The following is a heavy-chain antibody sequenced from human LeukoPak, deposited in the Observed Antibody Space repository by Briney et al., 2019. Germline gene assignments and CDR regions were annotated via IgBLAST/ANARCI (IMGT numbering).Heavy chain of an antibody. CDR3: ARVGGSSSVGNY. J-gene: IGHJ4*02. CDR2: ISYDGSNK. D-gene: IGHD6-6*01. CDR1: GFTFSSYA. Sequence: PGGSLRLSCAASGFTFSSYAMHWVRQAPGKGLEWVAVISYDGSNKYYADSVKGRFTISRDNSKNTLYLQMNSLRAEDTAVYYCARVGGSSSVGNYWGQGTLVTVSS. V-gene: IGHV3-30-3*01.